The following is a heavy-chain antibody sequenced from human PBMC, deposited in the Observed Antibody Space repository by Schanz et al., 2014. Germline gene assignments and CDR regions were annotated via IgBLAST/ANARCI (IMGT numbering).Heavy chain of an antibody. D-gene: IGHD3-10*01. J-gene: IGHJ4*02. CDR1: GFTFSSHW. CDR2: INSVGSNT. Sequence: EVQLLESGGGLVQPGGSLRLSCAASGFTFSSHWMHWVRQDPGKGLVWVARINSVGSNTDYADSVTGRFTISRDNSKNTLYLQMKSLRAEDTAVYHCVSSGSYSSYAFWGQGTLVTVSS. V-gene: IGHV3-74*01. CDR3: VSSGSYSSYAF.